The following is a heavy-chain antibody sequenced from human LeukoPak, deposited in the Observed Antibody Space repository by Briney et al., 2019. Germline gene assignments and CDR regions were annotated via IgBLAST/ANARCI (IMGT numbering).Heavy chain of an antibody. D-gene: IGHD2-15*01. CDR3: ARDNGWLIIDY. CDR2: INHSGST. Sequence: SETLSLTCAVYGGSFSGYYWSWIRQPPGKGLEWIREINHSGSTNYNPSLKSRVTISVDTSKNQFSLKLSSVTAADTAVYYCARDNGWLIIDYWGQGTLVTVSS. CDR1: GGSFSGYY. J-gene: IGHJ4*02. V-gene: IGHV4-34*01.